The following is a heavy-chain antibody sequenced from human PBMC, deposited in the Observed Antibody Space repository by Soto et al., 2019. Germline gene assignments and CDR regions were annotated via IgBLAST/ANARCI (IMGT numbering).Heavy chain of an antibody. CDR2: ISYDGSNK. J-gene: IGHJ4*02. V-gene: IGHV3-30-3*01. D-gene: IGHD2-21*02. CDR3: ARVEFVVVTAPLDY. Sequence: QVQLVESGGGVVQPGRSLRLSCAASGFTFSSYAMHWVRQAPGKGLEWVAVISYDGSNKYYADSVKGRFTISRDNSKNTLYLQLNSLRAEDTAVYYCARVEFVVVTAPLDYWGQGTLVTVSS. CDR1: GFTFSSYA.